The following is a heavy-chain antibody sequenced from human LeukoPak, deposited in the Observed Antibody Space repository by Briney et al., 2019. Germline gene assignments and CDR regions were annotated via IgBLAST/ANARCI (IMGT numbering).Heavy chain of an antibody. CDR1: GFTFSSYA. V-gene: IGHV3-23*01. Sequence: GGSLRLSCAVSGFTFSSYAMSWVRQAPGKGLEWVSVINNSGGSTYCSDSVNGRFTISRDNSKNTLYLQMNSLRAEDTAVYYCGSSAPSIVGASKGLSDWGQGTLVTVSS. J-gene: IGHJ4*02. CDR3: GSSAPSIVGASKGLSD. D-gene: IGHD1-26*01. CDR2: INNSGGST.